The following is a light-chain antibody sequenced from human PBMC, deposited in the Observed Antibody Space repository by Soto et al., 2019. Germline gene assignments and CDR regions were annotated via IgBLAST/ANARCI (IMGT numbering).Light chain of an antibody. V-gene: IGKV3-15*01. Sequence: EIVMTQSPVTLSVSPGERATLSCRASQSVSSNLAWYQQKPGQAPRLLIYGASTRATGIPARFSGSGSGTEFNLTISSLQSEDFAVYYCQQYNNWPPWTFGQGTKGEIK. CDR3: QQYNNWPPWT. J-gene: IGKJ1*01. CDR1: QSVSSN. CDR2: GAS.